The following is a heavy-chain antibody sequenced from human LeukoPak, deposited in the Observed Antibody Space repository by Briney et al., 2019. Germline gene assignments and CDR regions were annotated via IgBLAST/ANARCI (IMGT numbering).Heavy chain of an antibody. D-gene: IGHD3-10*02. J-gene: IGHJ4*02. Sequence: GGSLRLSCAASGFGFSTSWMHWVRQAPGKGLVWVARINGDSSTTNYADSVQGRFTISRDNSKNTVYLQMNSLRAEDTAIYYCARGGVLGSENYSIYSYWGQGTLVTVSS. V-gene: IGHV3-74*01. CDR2: INGDSSTT. CDR3: ARGGVLGSENYSIYSY. CDR1: GFGFSTSW.